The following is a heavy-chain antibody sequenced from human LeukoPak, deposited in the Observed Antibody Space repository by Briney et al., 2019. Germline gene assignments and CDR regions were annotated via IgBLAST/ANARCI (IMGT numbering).Heavy chain of an antibody. CDR2: IWYDGSNK. CDR1: GFTFSSYG. V-gene: IGHV3-33*01. D-gene: IGHD6-13*01. Sequence: GGSLRLSCAASGFTFSSYGMHWVRQAPGKGLEWVAVIWYDGSNKYYADSVKGRFTISRDNSKNTLYLQMNSLRAEDTAVYYCARDSSGSWYGPPVDYWGQGALVTVSS. J-gene: IGHJ4*02. CDR3: ARDSSGSWYGPPVDY.